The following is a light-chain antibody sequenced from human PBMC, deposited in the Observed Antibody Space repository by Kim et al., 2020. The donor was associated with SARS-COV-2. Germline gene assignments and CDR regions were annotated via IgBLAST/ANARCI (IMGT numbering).Light chain of an antibody. CDR2: DKN. V-gene: IGLV3-19*01. Sequence: ALGQTVRITCQGDSLRTYYASWYQQKPGQAPVLVIYDKNDRPSGIPDRFSGSSSGSTASLTITGAQADDEADYYCNSRDSSGDYVVFGGGTQLTVL. CDR3: NSRDSSGDYVV. J-gene: IGLJ3*02. CDR1: SLRTYY.